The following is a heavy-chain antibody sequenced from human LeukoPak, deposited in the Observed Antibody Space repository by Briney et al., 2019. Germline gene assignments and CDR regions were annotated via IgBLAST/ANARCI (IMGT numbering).Heavy chain of an antibody. V-gene: IGHV3-48*03. CDR1: GFTFSSYE. CDR2: FSVSDGIT. CDR3: ARDPRTVRI. D-gene: IGHD1-1*01. Sequence: GGSLRLSCAASGFTFSSYEMNWVRQAPGKGLEWVSGFSVSDGITYYADSVKGRFTISRDNAKNLLYLQMDSLRVEDTAIYYCARDPRTVRIWGQGTLVTVSS. J-gene: IGHJ4*02.